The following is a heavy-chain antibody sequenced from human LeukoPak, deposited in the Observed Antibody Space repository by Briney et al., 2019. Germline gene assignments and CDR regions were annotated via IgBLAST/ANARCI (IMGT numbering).Heavy chain of an antibody. J-gene: IGHJ4*02. CDR2: IYPGDSDT. CDR3: ATPYSSSSIAY. CDR1: GYSFTTYW. V-gene: IGHV5-51*01. D-gene: IGHD6-6*01. Sequence: GESLKISCKGSGYSFTTYWIGWVRQMPGKGQEWMGIIYPGDSDTRYSPSFQGQVTISADKSISTAYLQWSSLKASDTAMYYCATPYSSSSIAYWGQGTLVTVSS.